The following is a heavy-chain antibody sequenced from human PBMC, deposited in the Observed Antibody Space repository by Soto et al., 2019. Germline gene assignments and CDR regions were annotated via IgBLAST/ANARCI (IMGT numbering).Heavy chain of an antibody. Sequence: SVKVSCKASAGPYNSFAISWVRQAPGQGLEWVGGIIPVFGTATYAQKFKGRVTITAEESTSTAYMELSSLTSEDTAVYYCARFLGGAGSYYDGQNSHYSNGMDAWGQGTTVTVSS. CDR3: ARFLGGAGSYYDGQNSHYSNGMDA. CDR2: IIPVFGTA. D-gene: IGHD3-10*01. V-gene: IGHV1-69*13. J-gene: IGHJ6*02. CDR1: AGPYNSFA.